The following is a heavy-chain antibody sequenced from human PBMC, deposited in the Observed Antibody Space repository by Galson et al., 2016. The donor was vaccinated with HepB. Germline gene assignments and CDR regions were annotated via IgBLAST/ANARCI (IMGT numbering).Heavy chain of an antibody. Sequence: SLRLSCAASGFILSDYYMDWVRQAPGKGLEWVGRTRNRARSHTTDYAASGKGSFTISRDNSRSSVYLQMNGLKADDTAVYYCTRTGLAADFDYWGRGILVTVSS. CDR2: TRNRARSHTT. CDR3: TRTGLAADFDY. V-gene: IGHV3-72*01. D-gene: IGHD6-25*01. J-gene: IGHJ4*02. CDR1: GFILSDYY.